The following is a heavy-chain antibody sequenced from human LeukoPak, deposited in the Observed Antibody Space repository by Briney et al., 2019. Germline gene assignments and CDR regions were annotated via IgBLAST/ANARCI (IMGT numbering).Heavy chain of an antibody. CDR2: IRYDGSNE. D-gene: IGHD6-13*01. Sequence: PGGSLRLSCAASGFTFSSYSMNWVRQAPGKGLEWVAFIRYDGSNEYYADSVKGRFTISRDNSKNTLYLQMNSLRAEDTAVYYCAKDHSSWDFDYWGQGTLVTVSS. CDR1: GFTFSSYS. J-gene: IGHJ4*02. V-gene: IGHV3-30*02. CDR3: AKDHSSWDFDY.